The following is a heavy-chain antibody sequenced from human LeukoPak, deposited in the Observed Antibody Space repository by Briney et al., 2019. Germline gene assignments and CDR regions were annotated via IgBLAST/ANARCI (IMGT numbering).Heavy chain of an antibody. CDR1: GFTFSIYG. CDR3: AKDHYYDSSGYPYYFDY. Sequence: GGSLRLSCAASGFTFSIYGMSWVRQAPGKGLEWVAFIRYDGSNKYYADSVKGRFTISRDNSKNTLYLQMNSLRAEDTAVYYCAKDHYYDSSGYPYYFDYWGQGTLVTVSS. V-gene: IGHV3-30*02. CDR2: IRYDGSNK. J-gene: IGHJ4*02. D-gene: IGHD3-22*01.